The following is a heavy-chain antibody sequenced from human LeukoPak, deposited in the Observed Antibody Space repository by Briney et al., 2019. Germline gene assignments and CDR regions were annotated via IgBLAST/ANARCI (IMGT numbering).Heavy chain of an antibody. CDR3: AKSRGSSWFANFDY. J-gene: IGHJ4*02. D-gene: IGHD6-13*01. V-gene: IGHV3-23*01. CDR1: GFTFSSYG. CDR2: ISGSGGST. Sequence: GGSLRLSCAASGFTFSSYGMSWVRQAPGKGLEWVTAISGSGGSTYYADSVKGRFTISSDNSKHTLSLQMNSLRAEDTAVYYCAKSRGSSWFANFDYGGQGTLVTVSS.